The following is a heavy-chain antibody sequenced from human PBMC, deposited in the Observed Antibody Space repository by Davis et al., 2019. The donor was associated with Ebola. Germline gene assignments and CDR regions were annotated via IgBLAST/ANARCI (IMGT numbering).Heavy chain of an antibody. CDR2: INPSGGST. CDR3: ARGGIAADWYGMDV. V-gene: IGHV1-46*01. D-gene: IGHD6-13*01. J-gene: IGHJ6*02. CDR1: GYTFTNYY. Sequence: ASVKVSCKASGYTFTNYYIHWVRQAPGQGLEWMGIINPSGGSTGYAQKFQGRVTMTTDTSTSTAYMELRSLRSDDTAVYYCARGGIAADWYGMDVWGQGTTVTVSS.